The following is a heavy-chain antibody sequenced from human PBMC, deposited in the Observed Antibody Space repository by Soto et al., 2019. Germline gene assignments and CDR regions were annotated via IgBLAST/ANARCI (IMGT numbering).Heavy chain of an antibody. CDR1: GYDFTMYF. D-gene: IGHD3-10*01. V-gene: IGHV1-46*01. J-gene: IGHJ6*02. CDR3: ARKLTISGGLDV. Sequence: GASVKVSCKTSGYDFTMYFIHWVRQAPGQGLEWVGVLNPGTGSTTYAQKFQGRLTVTRDTSTSTVYMDLNSLTSEDTAVYYCARKLTISGGLDVWGQGTPVTVSS. CDR2: LNPGTGST.